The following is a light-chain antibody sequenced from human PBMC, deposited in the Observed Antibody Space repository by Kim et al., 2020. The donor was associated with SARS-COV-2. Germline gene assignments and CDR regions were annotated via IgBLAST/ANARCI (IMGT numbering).Light chain of an antibody. V-gene: IGKV2-24*01. CDR1: QSPVHSDGNTY. J-gene: IGKJ5*01. Sequence: RDSTSCRSSQSPVHSDGNTYLSWFQQRLGQPPRLLIYMISSRFSAVPDRFSGSGAGTDFTLKISKVGVENVGIYYCMLGAHFTIAFGRGTRLGI. CDR2: MIS. CDR3: MLGAHFTIA.